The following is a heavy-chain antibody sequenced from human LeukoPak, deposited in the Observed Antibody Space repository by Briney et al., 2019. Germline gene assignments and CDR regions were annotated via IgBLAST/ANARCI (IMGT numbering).Heavy chain of an antibody. CDR1: GFTFSSYS. D-gene: IGHD4-17*01. CDR3: AKLSTVTPNDY. Sequence: GGSLRLSCAASGFTFSSYSMNWVRQAPGKGLEWVSYISSSSSTIYYADSVKGRFTISRDNAKNSLYLQMNSLRVEDTATYYCAKLSTVTPNDYWGQGTLVTVSS. CDR2: ISSSSSTI. V-gene: IGHV3-48*04. J-gene: IGHJ4*02.